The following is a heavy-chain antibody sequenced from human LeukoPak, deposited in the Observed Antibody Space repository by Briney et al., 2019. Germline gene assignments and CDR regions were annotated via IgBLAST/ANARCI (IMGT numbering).Heavy chain of an antibody. Sequence: PGGSLRLSCTASGFTFTKYAMHWVRQAPGKGLEYVSAIDSDGGSTYHADSVKGGFTISRDNSKNTVYLQSGSLRIEDMAVYYCARGYYDSSGYSADSLHIWGQGTTVTVSS. D-gene: IGHD3-22*01. CDR1: GFTFTKYA. CDR2: IDSDGGST. J-gene: IGHJ3*02. V-gene: IGHV3-64*02. CDR3: ARGYYDSSGYSADSLHI.